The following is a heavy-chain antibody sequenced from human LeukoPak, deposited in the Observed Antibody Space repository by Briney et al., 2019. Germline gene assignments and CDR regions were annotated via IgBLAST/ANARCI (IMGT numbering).Heavy chain of an antibody. D-gene: IGHD2-15*01. CDR3: ARVRRYCGGGSCYYFDY. Sequence: GGSLRLSCAASGFTFSSYAMHWVRQAPGKGLEWVAVISYDGSNKYYADSVKGRFTISRDNSKNTLYLQMNSLRAEDTAVYYCARVRRYCGGGSCYYFDYWGQGTLVTVSS. CDR2: ISYDGSNK. J-gene: IGHJ4*02. CDR1: GFTFSSYA. V-gene: IGHV3-30-3*01.